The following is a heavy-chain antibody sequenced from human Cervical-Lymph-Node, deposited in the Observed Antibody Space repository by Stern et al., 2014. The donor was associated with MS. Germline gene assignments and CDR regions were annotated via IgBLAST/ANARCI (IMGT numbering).Heavy chain of an antibody. V-gene: IGHV4-61*02. CDR2: MYNSGAT. J-gene: IGHJ6*02. Sequence: QVQLQESGPGLVKPSQTLSLTCTVSGASISSGTYYWSWIRQPAGKGLEWIGRMYNSGATNYNPSLKSRVTISLDTSKNHFSPSLGSVTAADTAVYYCARDDALGPTRYHYGMDVWGQGTTVTVSS. CDR1: GASISSGTYY. D-gene: IGHD1-26*01. CDR3: ARDDALGPTRYHYGMDV.